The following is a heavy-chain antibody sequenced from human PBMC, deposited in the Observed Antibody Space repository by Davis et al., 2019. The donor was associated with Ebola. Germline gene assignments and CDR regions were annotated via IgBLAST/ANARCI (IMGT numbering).Heavy chain of an antibody. CDR3: AKAMDIVRNPGIDY. J-gene: IGHJ4*02. D-gene: IGHD2-2*03. CDR2: VRSDRSNK. Sequence: GESLKISCAASGFTFSSYGMHWVRQAPGKGLEWVAFVRSDRSNKYYADSVKGRFTISRDTSKNTLYLQMNSLRAEDTAVYYCAKAMDIVRNPGIDYWGQGTLVTVSS. V-gene: IGHV3-30*02. CDR1: GFTFSSYG.